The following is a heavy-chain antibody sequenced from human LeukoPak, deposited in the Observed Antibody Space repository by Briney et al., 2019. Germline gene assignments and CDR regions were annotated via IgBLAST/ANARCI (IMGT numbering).Heavy chain of an antibody. CDR1: GGSISSYY. CDR2: IYYSGST. D-gene: IGHD1-14*01. V-gene: IGHV4-59*01. Sequence: PSETLSLTCTVSGGSISSYYWSWIRQPPGKGLEWIGYIYYSGSTNYNPSLKSRVTISVDTSKNQFSLKLSSVTAADTAVYYCARQRGTLGAFDIWGQGTMVTVSP. CDR3: ARQRGTLGAFDI. J-gene: IGHJ3*02.